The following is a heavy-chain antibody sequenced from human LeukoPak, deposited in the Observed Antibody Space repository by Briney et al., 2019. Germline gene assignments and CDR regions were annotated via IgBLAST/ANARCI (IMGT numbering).Heavy chain of an antibody. D-gene: IGHD3-10*01. CDR3: ARDRAGLWQP. Sequence: TGGSLRLSCAASGFTFSSYDMHWVRQATGKGLEWVSAIGTASDTYYPGSVKGRFTISRENAKNSLYLQMNSLRSEDTAVYYCARDRAGLWQPRGQGTLVTVSS. V-gene: IGHV3-13*01. CDR1: GFTFSSYD. J-gene: IGHJ5*02. CDR2: IGTASDT.